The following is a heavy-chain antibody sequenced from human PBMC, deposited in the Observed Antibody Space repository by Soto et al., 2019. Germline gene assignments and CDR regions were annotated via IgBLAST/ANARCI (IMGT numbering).Heavy chain of an antibody. CDR3: ANWGTSGSDF. D-gene: IGHD2-2*01. CDR1: GFSFSNYA. J-gene: IGHJ4*02. Sequence: TGGSLRLSCAASGFSFSNYAMSWVRQAPGKGLEWVSGISGSAGTTYYADSLKGRFTISRDNSQSTLYLQMTGLRAEDTAMYYCANWGTSGSDFWGQGTLVTVSS. V-gene: IGHV3-23*01. CDR2: ISGSAGTT.